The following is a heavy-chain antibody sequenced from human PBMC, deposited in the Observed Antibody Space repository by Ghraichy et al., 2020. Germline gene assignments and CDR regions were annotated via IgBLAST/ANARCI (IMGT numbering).Heavy chain of an antibody. V-gene: IGHV4-39*01. CDR3: ARRGPAVAGNSFDF. J-gene: IGHJ5*01. Sequence: SETLSLTCTVSGGSISSSYYFWGWIRQPPGKGLEWLGIIYYTGSTYYNPSLKGRVTISVDTSKNQFSLKLSSVTAADTAVYYCARRGPAVAGNSFDFWGQGSLVTVSS. CDR2: IYYTGST. D-gene: IGHD6-19*01. CDR1: GGSISSSYYF.